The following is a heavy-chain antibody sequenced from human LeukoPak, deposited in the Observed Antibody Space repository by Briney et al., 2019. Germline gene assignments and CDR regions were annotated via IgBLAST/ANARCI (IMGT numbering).Heavy chain of an antibody. CDR1: GFTFSSYA. D-gene: IGHD3-10*01. J-gene: IGHJ4*02. CDR2: ISGSGGST. V-gene: IGHV3-23*01. Sequence: PGGSLRLSCAASGFTFSSYAMSWVRQAPGKGLEWVSAISGSGGSTYYADSVKGRFTISRDNSKNTLYLQMNSLRAEDTAVYYCAPDPRESRLPPFDYWGQGTLVTVSS. CDR3: APDPRESRLPPFDY.